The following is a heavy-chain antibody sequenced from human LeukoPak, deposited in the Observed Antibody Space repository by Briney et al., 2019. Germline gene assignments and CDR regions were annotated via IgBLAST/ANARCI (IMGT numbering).Heavy chain of an antibody. CDR1: GYTFTSYY. CDR2: INPSGGST. CDR3: ARGMDIVVVPAAMRIDY. V-gene: IGHV1-46*01. J-gene: IGHJ4*02. Sequence: ASVKVSCKASGYTFTSYYMHWVRQAPGQGLEWMGIINPSGGSTSYAQKFQCRVTMTRDTSTSTVYMELSSLRSEDTAVYYCARGMDIVVVPAAMRIDYWGQGTLVTVSS. D-gene: IGHD2-2*03.